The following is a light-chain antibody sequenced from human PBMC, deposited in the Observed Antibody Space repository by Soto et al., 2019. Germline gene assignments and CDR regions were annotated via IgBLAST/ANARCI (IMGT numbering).Light chain of an antibody. CDR2: EVS. V-gene: IGLV2-8*01. Sequence: QSVLTQPPSASGSPGQSVTISCTGTSSDVGAYDYVSWYRQHPGKAPKLMIYEVSKRPSGVPDRFSGSKSGNTASLTVSGLQAEDEADYYCSSYAGSNVLYVFGTGTKLTVL. CDR3: SSYAGSNVLYV. CDR1: SSDVGAYDY. J-gene: IGLJ1*01.